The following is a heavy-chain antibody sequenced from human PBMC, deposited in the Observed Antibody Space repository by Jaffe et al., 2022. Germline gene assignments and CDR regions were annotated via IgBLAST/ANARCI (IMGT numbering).Heavy chain of an antibody. CDR3: ARGSYDSGCSEGC. CDR2: ISSGSTVI. CDR1: GVTFSNYH. Sequence: EVQLVESGGGLVQPGGSLRLSCAASGVTFSNYHMNWVRQAPGKGLEWISHISSGSTVIYYADSVKGRFTISRDNAKNSLYLQMNSLRPEDTAVYYCARGSYDSGCSEGCWGQGTLVTVSS. J-gene: IGHJ4*02. V-gene: IGHV3-48*01. D-gene: IGHD3-10*01.